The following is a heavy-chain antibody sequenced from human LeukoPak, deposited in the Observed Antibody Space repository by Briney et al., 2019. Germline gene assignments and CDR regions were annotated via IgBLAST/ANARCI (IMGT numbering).Heavy chain of an antibody. CDR3: ARDLRNYDYVWGSYRYSVVFDY. CDR1: GFTFSSYS. J-gene: IGHJ4*02. Sequence: GGSLRLSCAASGFTFSSYSMTWVRQAPGEGLEWVSSISSSSSYIYYADSVKGRFTISKDNAKNSLYLQMNSLRAEDTAVYYCARDLRNYDYVWGSYRYSVVFDYWGQGTLVTVSS. V-gene: IGHV3-21*01. CDR2: ISSSSSYI. D-gene: IGHD3-16*02.